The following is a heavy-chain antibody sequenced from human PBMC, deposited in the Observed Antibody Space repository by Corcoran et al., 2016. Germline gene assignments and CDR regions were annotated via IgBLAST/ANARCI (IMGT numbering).Heavy chain of an antibody. V-gene: IGHV4-39*01. Sequence: QLQLQESGPGLVKPSETLSLTCTVSGGSMSTVNNYWAWIRQPPGKGLEWIGSVYYSGNTYYNPSLKIRAPISVDTSKNEFSLKVSSVTAADTAVYYCARYCTNGVCQPHNYYYYGMDVWGRGTTVTVSS. CDR1: GGSMSTVNNY. D-gene: IGHD2-8*01. CDR2: VYYSGNT. J-gene: IGHJ6*02. CDR3: ARYCTNGVCQPHNYYYYGMDV.